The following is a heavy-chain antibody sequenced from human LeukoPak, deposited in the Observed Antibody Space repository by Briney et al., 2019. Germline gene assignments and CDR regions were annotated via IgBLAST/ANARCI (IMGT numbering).Heavy chain of an antibody. CDR3: ASYRDYGGNSDPAFDI. V-gene: IGHV3-48*01. J-gene: IGHJ3*02. D-gene: IGHD4-23*01. Sequence: GGSLRLSCAATEFTFGTYGMSWVRQAPGKGLEWIAFISSSSSAIYYAGFVKGRFTISRDNAWNSVYLQMNSLRVEDTAVYYCASYRDYGGNSDPAFDIWGQGTMVTVSS. CDR2: ISSSSSAI. CDR1: EFTFGTYG.